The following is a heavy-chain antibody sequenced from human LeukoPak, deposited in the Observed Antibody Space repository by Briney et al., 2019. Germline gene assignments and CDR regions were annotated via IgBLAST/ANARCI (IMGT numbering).Heavy chain of an antibody. CDR3: AVDLGYCSSTSCSSFDY. J-gene: IGHJ4*02. D-gene: IGHD2-2*01. Sequence: GGSLRLSCAASGFTVSSNYMSWVRQAPGKGLEWVSDIYSGGSTYYADSVKGRFTISRDNSKNTLYLQMNGLRAEDTAVYYCAVDLGYCSSTSCSSFDYWGQGTLVTVSS. CDR1: GFTVSSNY. CDR2: IYSGGST. V-gene: IGHV3-66*02.